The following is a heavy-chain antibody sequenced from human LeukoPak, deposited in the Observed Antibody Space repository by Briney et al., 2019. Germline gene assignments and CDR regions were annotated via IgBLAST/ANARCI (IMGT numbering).Heavy chain of an antibody. J-gene: IGHJ3*02. V-gene: IGHV4-59*10. Sequence: SETLSLTCAVPNGSISIYYWSWVRQPAGKGLEWIGRISASGSTNYNPSLKSRVTISVDTSKNQFSLKLSSVTAADTAVYYCAEYGDYDAFDIWGQGTMVTVSS. CDR2: ISASGST. D-gene: IGHD4-17*01. CDR3: AEYGDYDAFDI. CDR1: NGSISIYY.